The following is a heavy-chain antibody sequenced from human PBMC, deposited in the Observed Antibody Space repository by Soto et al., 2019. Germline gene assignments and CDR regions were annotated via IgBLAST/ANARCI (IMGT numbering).Heavy chain of an antibody. D-gene: IGHD2-15*01. CDR3: AKDLPPYCSGGSCGKIFDY. CDR1: GFTFSSYG. J-gene: IGHJ4*02. V-gene: IGHV3-30*18. CDR2: ISYDGSNK. Sequence: PGGSLRLSCAASGFTFSSYGMHWVRQAPGKGLEWVAVISYDGSNKYYADSVKGRFTISRDNSKNTLYLQMNSLRAEDTVVYYCAKDLPPYCSGGSCGKIFDYWGQGPLVT.